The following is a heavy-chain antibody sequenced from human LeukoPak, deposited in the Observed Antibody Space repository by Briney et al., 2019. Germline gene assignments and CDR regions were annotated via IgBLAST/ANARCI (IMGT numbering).Heavy chain of an antibody. CDR2: MNLNSGNT. J-gene: IGHJ5*02. V-gene: IGHV1-8*01. Sequence: ASVTVSFTSSEYTFTIYDINWVRQATGQGLEWMGWMNLNSGNTGYAHKFQGRVTMTRYTAISTAYMELSSLRSEDTAVYYCARVRTRRWFDPGGQGTLVTVSS. CDR3: ARVRTRRWFDP. CDR1: EYTFTIYD. D-gene: IGHD1-14*01.